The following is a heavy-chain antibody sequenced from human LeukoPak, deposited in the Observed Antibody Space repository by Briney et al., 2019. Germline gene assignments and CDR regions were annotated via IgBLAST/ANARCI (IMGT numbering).Heavy chain of an antibody. J-gene: IGHJ6*03. CDR3: AIDSYDSSVGYYYMDV. D-gene: IGHD3-22*01. V-gene: IGHV1-18*01. CDR1: GYTFTSYG. CDR2: ISAYNGNT. Sequence: ASVKVSCKASGYTFTSYGISWVRQAPGQGLEWMGWISAYNGNTNYAQKLQGRVTMTTDTSTSTAYMELRSLRSDDTAVYYCAIDSYDSSVGYYYMDVWGKGTTVTVSS.